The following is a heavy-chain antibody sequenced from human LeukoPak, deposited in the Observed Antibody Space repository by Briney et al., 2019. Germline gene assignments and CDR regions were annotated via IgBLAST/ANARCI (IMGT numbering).Heavy chain of an antibody. V-gene: IGHV3-21*04. D-gene: IGHD3-10*01. CDR2: ISSSSSYI. J-gene: IGHJ5*02. CDR1: GFTFSRYN. CDR3: ARGLTHYYGSGYNWFDP. Sequence: GGSLRLSCAASGFTFSRYNMNWVRQAPGKGLEWVSSISSSSSYIYYADSVKGRFTISRDNAKNSLYLQMNSLRAEDTAVYYCARGLTHYYGSGYNWFDPWGQGTLVTISS.